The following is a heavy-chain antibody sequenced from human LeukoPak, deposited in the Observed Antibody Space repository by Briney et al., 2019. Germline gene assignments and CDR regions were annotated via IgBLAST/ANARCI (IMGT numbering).Heavy chain of an antibody. CDR3: ARRGGYNYGLEY. CDR1: AGSISTSDYY. J-gene: IGHJ4*02. V-gene: IGHV4-39*01. Sequence: SETLSLTCTVSAGSISTSDYYWDWIRQPPGKGLEWIGSIYYSGSTSHYGGSTSYNPSLKSRVTIFVDTSRDHLSLKLSSVTAADTAVYYCARRGGYNYGLEYWGQGTLVTVSS. D-gene: IGHD5-18*01. CDR2: IYYSGSTSHYGGST.